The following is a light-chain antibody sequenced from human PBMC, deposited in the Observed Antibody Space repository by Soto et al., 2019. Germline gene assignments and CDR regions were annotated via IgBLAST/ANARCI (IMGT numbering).Light chain of an antibody. CDR2: GAS. CDR1: QSVSSN. V-gene: IGKV3-15*01. J-gene: IGKJ2*01. Sequence: EIVMTQSPATLSVSLGERATLSCRASQSVSSNLAWYQQKPGQAPRLLIYGASTRATGIPARFSGSGSGTEFTLTISSLQSEYFAVYYCQQYNNWPLYTFGQGTKLEIK. CDR3: QQYNNWPLYT.